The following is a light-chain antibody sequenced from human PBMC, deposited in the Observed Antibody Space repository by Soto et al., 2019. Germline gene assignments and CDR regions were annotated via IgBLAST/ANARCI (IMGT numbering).Light chain of an antibody. CDR2: AAS. V-gene: IGKV1-8*01. J-gene: IGKJ2*01. CDR3: QQYYSYPYT. CDR1: QGISSY. Sequence: AIRMTQSPSSFSESTGDRVTITCRASQGISSYLAWYQQKPGKAPKLLIYAASTLQSGVPSRFSGSGSGTDFTLTISCLQSEDFATYYCQQYYSYPYTFGQGNKLEIK.